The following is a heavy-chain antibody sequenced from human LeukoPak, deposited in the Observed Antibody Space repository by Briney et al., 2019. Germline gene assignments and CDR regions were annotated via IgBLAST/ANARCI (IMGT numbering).Heavy chain of an antibody. CDR2: INSTGSVI. CDR1: GFTVSSNY. V-gene: IGHV3-11*04. D-gene: IGHD5-24*01. Sequence: GGSLRLSCAASGFTVSSNYMSWVRQAPGKGLEWVSYINSTGSVIYYPDSVKGRFTISRDNSKNSLYLQMNSLRAEDTAVYYCARDLHRDGYNWPYFGYWGQGTLVTVSS. J-gene: IGHJ4*02. CDR3: ARDLHRDGYNWPYFGY.